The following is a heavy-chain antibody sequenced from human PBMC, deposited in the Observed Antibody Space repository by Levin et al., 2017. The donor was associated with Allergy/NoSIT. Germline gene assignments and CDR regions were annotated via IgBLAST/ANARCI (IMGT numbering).Heavy chain of an antibody. Sequence: PGGSLRLSCAASGFTFSSYGMHWVRQAPGKGLEWVAVIWYDGSNKYYADSVKGRFTISRDNSKNTLYLQMNSLRAEDTAVYYCARALGDYYDSSGYCDYWGQGTLVTVSS. CDR1: GFTFSSYG. V-gene: IGHV3-33*01. J-gene: IGHJ4*02. D-gene: IGHD3-22*01. CDR3: ARALGDYYDSSGYCDY. CDR2: IWYDGSNK.